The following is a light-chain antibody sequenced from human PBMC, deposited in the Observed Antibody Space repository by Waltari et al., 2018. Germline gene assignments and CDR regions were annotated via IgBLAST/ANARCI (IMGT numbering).Light chain of an antibody. CDR3: ASYTSTSPVTI. J-gene: IGLJ1*01. CDR1: PTDLGSYDF. CDR2: AVT. Sequence: QSALNQPASVTGSPGQSITISCTGSPTDLGSYDFVSWYQQHPGTAPKRLIFAVTSRPSGVPARFSGPKSGSAASRTSSGLLPEDEATYFCASYTSTSPVTIFGGGTKVAV. V-gene: IGLV2-14*03.